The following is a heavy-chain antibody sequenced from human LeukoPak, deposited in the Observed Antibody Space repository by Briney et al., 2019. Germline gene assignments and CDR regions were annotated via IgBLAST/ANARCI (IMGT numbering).Heavy chain of an antibody. CDR1: GGTFSSYA. CDR3: ALRRTSGYYHYFYYMDV. J-gene: IGHJ6*03. CDR2: IIPMFGTA. V-gene: IGHV1-69*05. D-gene: IGHD1-26*01. Sequence: ASVKVSCKASGGTFSSYAISWVRQAPGQGLEWMGGIIPMFGTANHAQKFQGRVTITTDESTNTAYMELSSLRFEDTAVYYCALRRTSGYYHYFYYMDVWGKGTTVTVSS.